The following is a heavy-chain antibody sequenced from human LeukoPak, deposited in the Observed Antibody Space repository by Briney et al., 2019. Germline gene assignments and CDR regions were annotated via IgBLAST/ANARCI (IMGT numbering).Heavy chain of an antibody. CDR2: ISYDGSNK. CDR3: ASSEAPGTYFQH. CDR1: GFTFSSYW. Sequence: GGSLRLSCAASGFTFSSYWMNWVRQAPGKGLEWVAVISYDGSNKYYADSMKGRFTISRDNAKNSLYLQMNSLRAEDTAVYYCASSEAPGTYFQHWGQGTLVTVSS. V-gene: IGHV3-30-3*01. D-gene: IGHD6-13*01. J-gene: IGHJ1*01.